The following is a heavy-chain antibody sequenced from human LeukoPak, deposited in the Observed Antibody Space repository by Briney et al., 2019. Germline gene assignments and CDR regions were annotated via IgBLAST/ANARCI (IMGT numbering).Heavy chain of an antibody. CDR2: INAGYGNT. V-gene: IGHV1-3*01. Sequence: ASVKVSCKASGYTFTSYAMHWVHQAPGQRLEWMGWINAGYGNTKYSQKFQGRVTITRDTSASTAYMELSSLRSEDTAVYYCARVAQKYCSSTSCYAPFDYWGQGTLVTVSS. D-gene: IGHD2-2*01. J-gene: IGHJ4*02. CDR1: GYTFTSYA. CDR3: ARVAQKYCSSTSCYAPFDY.